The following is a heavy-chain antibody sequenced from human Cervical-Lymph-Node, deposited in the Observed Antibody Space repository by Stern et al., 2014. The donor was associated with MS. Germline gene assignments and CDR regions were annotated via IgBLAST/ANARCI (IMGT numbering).Heavy chain of an antibody. CDR1: GGSISSSGYY. J-gene: IGHJ5*02. V-gene: IGHV4-61*02. Sequence: VQLVESGPGLVKPSQTLSLTCTVSGGSISSSGYYWSWIRQPADKGLEWIGRIHDSGSTYYNPSLKSRVTTSMDHAQNQFSLKLTSVTAADTAVYYCATTRWDLFTWNWFDPWGQGTLVTVSS. D-gene: IGHD1-26*01. CDR2: IHDSGST. CDR3: ATTRWDLFTWNWFDP.